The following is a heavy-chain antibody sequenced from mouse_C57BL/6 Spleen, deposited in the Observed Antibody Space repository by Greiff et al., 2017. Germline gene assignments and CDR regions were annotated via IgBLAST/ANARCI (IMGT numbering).Heavy chain of an antibody. CDR2: ISDGGSYT. V-gene: IGHV5-4*03. CDR1: GFTFSSYA. J-gene: IGHJ2*01. D-gene: IGHD4-1*01. Sequence: EVKLVESGGGLVKPGGSLKLSYAASGFTFSSYAMSWVRQTPEKRLEWVATISDGGSYTYYPDNVKGRFTISRDNAKNNLYLQMSHLKSEDTAMYYCARSNWHFDYWGQGTTLTVSS. CDR3: ARSNWHFDY.